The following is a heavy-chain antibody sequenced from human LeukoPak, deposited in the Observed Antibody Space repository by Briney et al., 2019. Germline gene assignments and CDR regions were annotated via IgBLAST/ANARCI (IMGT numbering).Heavy chain of an antibody. J-gene: IGHJ4*02. D-gene: IGHD5-24*01. CDR1: GYTFTSYG. V-gene: IGHV1-18*01. CDR2: ISAYNGNT. CDR3: ARGRDGYNYLASFDY. Sequence: ASVKVSCKASGYTFTSYGISWVRQAPGQGLEWMGWISAYNGNTNYAQKLQGRVTMTTDTSTSTAYMELRSLRSDDTAVYYCARGRDGYNYLASFDYWGQGTLVTVSS.